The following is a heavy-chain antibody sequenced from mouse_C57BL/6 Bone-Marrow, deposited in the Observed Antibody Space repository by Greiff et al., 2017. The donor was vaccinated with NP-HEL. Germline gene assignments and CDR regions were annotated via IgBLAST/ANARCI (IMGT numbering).Heavy chain of an antibody. Sequence: EVQLQQSVAELVRPGASVKLSCTASGFNIKNTYMHWVKQRPEQGLEWIGRIDPANGNTKYVPKFQGKATITAEPSSNTAYLQLSSLTSEDTAIYYCARLPTYYYGSSYPDFDYWGRGTALTVSA. J-gene: IGHJ2*01. CDR1: GFNIKNTY. V-gene: IGHV14-3*01. D-gene: IGHD1-1*01. CDR3: ARLPTYYYGSSYPDFDY. CDR2: IDPANGNT.